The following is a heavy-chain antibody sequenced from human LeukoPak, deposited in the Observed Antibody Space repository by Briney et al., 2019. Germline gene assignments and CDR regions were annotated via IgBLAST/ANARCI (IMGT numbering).Heavy chain of an antibody. CDR1: GGSFSGYY. J-gene: IGHJ5*02. CDR2: INHSGST. CDR3: ATNPGGYCSSTRCYGEDP. Sequence: SETLSLACAVYGGSFSGYYWSWIRQPPGKGLEWIGEINHSGSTNYNPSLKSRVSISVDTSRNQFSLKLSSVTAADTAVYYCATNPGGYCSSTRCYGEDPWGQGTLVTVSS. D-gene: IGHD2-2*01. V-gene: IGHV4-34*01.